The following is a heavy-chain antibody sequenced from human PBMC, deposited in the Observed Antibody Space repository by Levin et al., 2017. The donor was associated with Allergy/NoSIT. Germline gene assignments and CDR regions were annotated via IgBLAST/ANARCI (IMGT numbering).Heavy chain of an antibody. D-gene: IGHD4-17*01. J-gene: IGHJ4*02. CDR3: AKDLFGYGDYACLDY. CDR1: GFTFSSYA. V-gene: IGHV3-23*01. CDR2: ISGSGGST. Sequence: GGSLRLSCAASGFTFSSYAMSWVRQAPGKGLEWVSAISGSGGSTYYADSVKGRFTISRDNSKNTLYLQMNSLRAEDTAVYYCAKDLFGYGDYACLDYWGQGTLVTVSS.